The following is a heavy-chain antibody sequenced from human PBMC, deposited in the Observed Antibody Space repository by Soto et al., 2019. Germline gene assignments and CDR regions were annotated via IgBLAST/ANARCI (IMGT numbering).Heavy chain of an antibody. CDR3: ARSYSYGFGY. CDR2: IGTGTRTR. CDR1: GFVFSSYS. Sequence: EVQLVESGGGLVQPGGSLRLSCAASGFVFSSYSRSWVRQAPGKGLEWVSYIGTGTRTRYYADSVKGRFTISRDNGKNSLFLQMNSLRAEDTALYYCARSYSYGFGYWGQGTLVTVSS. V-gene: IGHV3-48*01. D-gene: IGHD5-18*01. J-gene: IGHJ4*02.